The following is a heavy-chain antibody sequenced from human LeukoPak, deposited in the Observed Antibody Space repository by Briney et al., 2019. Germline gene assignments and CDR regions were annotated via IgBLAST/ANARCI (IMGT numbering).Heavy chain of an antibody. Sequence: SVKVSCNASGGAFSSYAINWGRQAPGQGLEWMGGIIPIFGTANYAQKFQGRVTISTDESTNPAYMELSSLRSEDTAVYYCAAHYGSGSYYSPQGSYFDYWGRGPLVTVSS. D-gene: IGHD3-10*01. CDR1: GGAFSSYA. CDR3: AAHYGSGSYYSPQGSYFDY. J-gene: IGHJ4*02. V-gene: IGHV1-69*05. CDR2: IIPIFGTA.